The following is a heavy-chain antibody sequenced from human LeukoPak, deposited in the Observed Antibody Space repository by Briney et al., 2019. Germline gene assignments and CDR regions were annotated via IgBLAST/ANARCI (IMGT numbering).Heavy chain of an antibody. V-gene: IGHV1-24*01. J-gene: IGHJ4*02. Sequence: ASVKVSCKVSGYTLTELSMHWVRQAPGKGLERMGGFDAEDGETIYAQKFQGRVTMTEDTSTDTAYMELSSLRSEDTAVYCCATSLPPIVATNPTGYWGQGTLVTVSS. D-gene: IGHD5-12*01. CDR2: FDAEDGET. CDR3: ATSLPPIVATNPTGY. CDR1: GYTLTELS.